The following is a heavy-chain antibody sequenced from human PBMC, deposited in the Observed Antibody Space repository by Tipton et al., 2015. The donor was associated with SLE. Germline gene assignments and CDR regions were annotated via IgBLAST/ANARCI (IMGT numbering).Heavy chain of an antibody. CDR1: GGSISTPIYS. D-gene: IGHD6-13*01. V-gene: IGHV4-39*01. J-gene: IGHJ2*01. Sequence: TLSLTCTVSGGSISTPIYSWGWIRQSPGKGLEWIGIISYSGNTYYNPSLRSRVTISRDTSGNQFSLNLSSVTASDTAVYFCTRAEFSSNWYMSWHFDLWGCRTLVTVSS. CDR3: TRAEFSSNWYMSWHFDL. CDR2: ISYSGNT.